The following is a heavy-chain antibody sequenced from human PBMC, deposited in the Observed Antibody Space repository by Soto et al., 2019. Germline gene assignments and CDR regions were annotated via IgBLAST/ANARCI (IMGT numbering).Heavy chain of an antibody. D-gene: IGHD6-19*01. CDR1: GFTFSSYA. CDR2: ISYDGSNK. Sequence: QVQLVESGGGVVQPGRSLRLSCAASGFTFSSYAMHWVRQAPGKGLEWVAVISYDGSNKYYADSVKGRFTISRDNSENTLYLQMNSLRAEDTAVYYCARDSYSGGISEGAADYWGQGTLVTVSS. V-gene: IGHV3-30-3*01. CDR3: ARDSYSGGISEGAADY. J-gene: IGHJ4*02.